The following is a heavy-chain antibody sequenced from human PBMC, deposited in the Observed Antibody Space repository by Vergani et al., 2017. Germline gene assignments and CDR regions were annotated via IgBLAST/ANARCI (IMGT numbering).Heavy chain of an antibody. CDR1: GGSISSYY. V-gene: IGHV4-59*01. J-gene: IGHJ4*02. Sequence: QVQLQESGPGLVKPSETLSLTCTVSGGSISSYYWSWIRQPPGKGLEWIGYIYYSGSTNYNPSLKSRVTISVDTSKNQFSLKLSSVTAADTAVYYCARGKYDSSGYYYPDWGQGTLVTVSS. CDR3: ARGKYDSSGYYYPD. CDR2: IYYSGST. D-gene: IGHD3-22*01.